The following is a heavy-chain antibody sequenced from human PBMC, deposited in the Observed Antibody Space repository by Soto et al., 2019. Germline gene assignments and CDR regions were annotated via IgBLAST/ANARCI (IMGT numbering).Heavy chain of an antibody. D-gene: IGHD2-15*01. CDR1: GGTFSSYT. Sequence: SVKVSCKASGGTFSSYTISWLRQAPGQGLEWMGRIIPILGIANYAQKFQGRVTITADKSTSTAYMELSSLRSEDTAVYYCARDDCSGGSCYYLDYWGQGTLVTVSS. V-gene: IGHV1-69*04. J-gene: IGHJ4*02. CDR3: ARDDCSGGSCYYLDY. CDR2: IIPILGIA.